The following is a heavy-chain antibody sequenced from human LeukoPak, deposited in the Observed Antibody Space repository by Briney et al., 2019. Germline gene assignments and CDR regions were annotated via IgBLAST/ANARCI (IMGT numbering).Heavy chain of an antibody. CDR2: IIPIFGTA. J-gene: IGHJ4*02. Sequence: SVKVSCKASGGTFSSYAISWVRQAPGQGLEWMGGIIPIFGTADYAQKFQGRVTITADESTSTAYMELSSLRSEDTAVYYCARESGTSGYYGSGSYRYWGQGTLVAVSS. CDR3: ARESGTSGYYGSGSYRY. D-gene: IGHD3-10*01. CDR1: GGTFSSYA. V-gene: IGHV1-69*13.